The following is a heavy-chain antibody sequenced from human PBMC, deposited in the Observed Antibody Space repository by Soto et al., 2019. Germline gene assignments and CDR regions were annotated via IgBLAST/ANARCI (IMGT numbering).Heavy chain of an antibody. Sequence: EVQLLESGGGLVQPGGSLRLSCAASRFTFSSYTMSWVRQAPGMGLEWFSGISGSGGSTDYADFVKGRFTISRDNSKNTLYLQMNSLRAEDTAVYYCAKDRGYRYGYDAFDMWGQGTMVTVSS. J-gene: IGHJ3*02. V-gene: IGHV3-23*01. D-gene: IGHD5-18*01. CDR1: RFTFSSYT. CDR2: ISGSGGST. CDR3: AKDRGYRYGYDAFDM.